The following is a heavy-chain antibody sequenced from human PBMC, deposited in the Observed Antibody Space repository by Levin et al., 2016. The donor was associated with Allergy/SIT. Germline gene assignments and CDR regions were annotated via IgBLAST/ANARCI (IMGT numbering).Heavy chain of an antibody. V-gene: IGHV4-34*01. CDR1: GGSFSGYY. J-gene: IGHJ4*02. CDR3: ARHHRYYYDSSGYRPSGPFDY. D-gene: IGHD3-22*01. Sequence: SETLSLTCAVYGGSFSGYYWTWIRQPPGKGLEWIGEINGGITNYNPSLKSRVTISVDTSKNQFSLKLSSVTAADTAVYYCARHHRYYYDSSGYRPSGPFDYWGQGTLVTVSS. CDR2: INGGIT.